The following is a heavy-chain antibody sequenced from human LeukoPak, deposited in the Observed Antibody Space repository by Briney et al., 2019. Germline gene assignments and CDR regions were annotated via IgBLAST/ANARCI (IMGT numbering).Heavy chain of an antibody. J-gene: IGHJ4*02. CDR2: ISGSGGGT. V-gene: IGHV3-23*01. D-gene: IGHD6-19*01. Sequence: GGSLRLSCAASGFTFSSYAMTWVRQAPGKGLEWVSGISGSGGGTFYADSVKGRFTISRDNAKNSLYLQMNSLRAEDTAVYYCARETSGWYYYWGQGTLVTVSS. CDR3: ARETSGWYYY. CDR1: GFTFSSYA.